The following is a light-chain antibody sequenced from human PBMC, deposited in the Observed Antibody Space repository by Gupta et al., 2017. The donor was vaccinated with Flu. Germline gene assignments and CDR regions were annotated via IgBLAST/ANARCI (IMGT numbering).Light chain of an antibody. CDR3: HHYGTSPYT. V-gene: IGKV3-20*01. CDR1: ESVNRNH. Sequence: GTLSLSPGESVTLSCRAGESVNRNHLAWYQQKPGQAPRLLMYGTSNRAPGIPDRFSGGGSGTDFTLTINRLEPEDSALFYCHHYGTSPYTCGQGTKLEIK. J-gene: IGKJ2*01. CDR2: GTS.